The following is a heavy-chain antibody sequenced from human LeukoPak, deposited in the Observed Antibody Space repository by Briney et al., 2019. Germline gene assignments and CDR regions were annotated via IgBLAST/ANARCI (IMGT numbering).Heavy chain of an antibody. CDR2: IIPIFGTA. CDR3: ARRTQGNWNDVAFDI. CDR1: GGTFSSYA. Sequence: SVKVSCKASGGTFSSYAISWVRQAPGQGLEWMGGIIPIFGTANYAQKFQGRVTITADESTSTAYMELSSRRSEDTAVYYCARRTQGNWNDVAFDIWGQGTMVTVSS. V-gene: IGHV1-69*01. J-gene: IGHJ3*02. D-gene: IGHD1-1*01.